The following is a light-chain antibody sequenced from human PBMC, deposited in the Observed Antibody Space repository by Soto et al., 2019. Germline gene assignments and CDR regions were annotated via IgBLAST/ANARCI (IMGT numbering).Light chain of an antibody. Sequence: EIVLTQSPGTLSLSPGERATLSCRASQSVSSSYLAWYQQKNGQAPRLLIYGASSRATGIPDRFSGSGSGTDFTLTISRLEPEDFAMYYCQQYESSPRTFGQGTRVEVK. CDR1: QSVSSSY. V-gene: IGKV3-20*01. J-gene: IGKJ1*01. CDR3: QQYESSPRT. CDR2: GAS.